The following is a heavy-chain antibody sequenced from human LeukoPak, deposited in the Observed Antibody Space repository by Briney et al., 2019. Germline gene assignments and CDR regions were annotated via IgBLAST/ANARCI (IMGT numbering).Heavy chain of an antibody. D-gene: IGHD2-15*01. CDR2: ISSSSSTI. Sequence: GGSLRLSCAASGFTFSSYSMNWVRQAPGKGLEWVSYISSSSSTIYYADSVKGRFTISRDNAKNSPYLQMNSLRAEDTAVYYCARDFLLGYCSGGSCPNWGQGTLVTVSS. CDR3: ARDFLLGYCSGGSCPN. CDR1: GFTFSSYS. V-gene: IGHV3-48*01. J-gene: IGHJ4*02.